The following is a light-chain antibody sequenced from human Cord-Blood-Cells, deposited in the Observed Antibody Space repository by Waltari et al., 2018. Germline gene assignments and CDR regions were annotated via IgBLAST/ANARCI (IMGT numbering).Light chain of an antibody. CDR1: QSISSY. J-gene: IGKJ2*01. V-gene: IGKV1-39*01. CDR2: AAS. Sequence: DIQMTQSPSSLSASVGARVIITCRASQSISSYLNWYQQKPGKAPKLLIYAASSLQSGVPSRFSGSESGTDFTLTISSLQPEDFATDYCQQSYSTPYTFGQGTKLEIK. CDR3: QQSYSTPYT.